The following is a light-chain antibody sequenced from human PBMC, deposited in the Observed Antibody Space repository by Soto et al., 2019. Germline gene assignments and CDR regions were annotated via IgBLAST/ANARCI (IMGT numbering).Light chain of an antibody. J-gene: IGKJ4*01. CDR2: AAS. CDR3: QQSDTFPAT. V-gene: IGKV1D-12*01. CDR1: QGIRYW. Sequence: DIQMTQSPSSVSASVGDRVTITCRASQGIRYWLAWYQHRPWKAPTLLISAASSLQSAFPSRFSGSGSGTDFTLNIISLQPDHFATYYCQQSDTFPATFGGGTKVEIK.